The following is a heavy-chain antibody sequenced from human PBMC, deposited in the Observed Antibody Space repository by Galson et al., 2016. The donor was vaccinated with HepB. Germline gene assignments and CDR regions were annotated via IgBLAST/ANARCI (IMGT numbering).Heavy chain of an antibody. Sequence: SLRLSCAASGFTFSSYGMHWVRQAPGKGLEWVAVIWYDGSNKYYADSVKGRFTISRDNSKNTLYLQMNSLRAEDTAVYYCARDRHDNSGDELNMSAFDIWGQGTMVTVSS. J-gene: IGHJ3*02. CDR1: GFTFSSYG. CDR2: IWYDGSNK. V-gene: IGHV3-33*01. CDR3: ARDRHDNSGDELNMSAFDI. D-gene: IGHD3-22*01.